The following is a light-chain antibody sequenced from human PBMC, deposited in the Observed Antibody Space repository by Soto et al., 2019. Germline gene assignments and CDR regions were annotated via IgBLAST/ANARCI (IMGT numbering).Light chain of an antibody. Sequence: QSVLTQPASVSGSPGQSITIPCTGTSSDVGGYNYVSWYQQHPGKAPKLMIYDVSNRPSGVSNRFSGSKSGDTASLTISGLQADDEADYYCSSYTSSSTSYVFGTGTKVTVL. CDR3: SSYTSSSTSYV. CDR2: DVS. V-gene: IGLV2-14*01. CDR1: SSDVGGYNY. J-gene: IGLJ1*01.